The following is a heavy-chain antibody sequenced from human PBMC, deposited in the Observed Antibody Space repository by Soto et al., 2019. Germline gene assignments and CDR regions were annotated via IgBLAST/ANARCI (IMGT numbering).Heavy chain of an antibody. CDR2: INPNRGGT. CDR3: AVTTRDPNWAFSFDI. Sequence: ASVKGSCKASGYTFTGYYMHWVRQAPGQGLEWMGWINPNRGGTNYAQKFQGWVTMTRDTSISTAYMELSRLRSDDTAVYYCAVTTRDPNWAFSFDIWGQGTMVTVSS. V-gene: IGHV1-2*04. CDR1: GYTFTGYY. D-gene: IGHD7-27*01. J-gene: IGHJ3*02.